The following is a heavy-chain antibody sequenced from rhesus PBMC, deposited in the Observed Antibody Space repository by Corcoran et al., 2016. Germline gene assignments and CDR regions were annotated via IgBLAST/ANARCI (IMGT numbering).Heavy chain of an antibody. Sequence: QVQLQESCPGLLKPSATLSLTCAVSGYSISSNYWTWIRQAPGTGLEGIGSIYGSGCANYLNQDLNSLGIRSVDKSKNQLSLKLSSVTAADTAVYYCARDRYDYNLWDGLDSWGQGVVVTVSS. CDR3: ARDRYDYNLWDGLDS. V-gene: IGHV4S14*01. CDR2: IYGSGCAN. J-gene: IGHJ6*01. D-gene: IGHD3-3*01. CDR1: GYSISSNY.